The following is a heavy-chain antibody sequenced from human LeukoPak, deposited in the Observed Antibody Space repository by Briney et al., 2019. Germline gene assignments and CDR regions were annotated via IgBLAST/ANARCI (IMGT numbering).Heavy chain of an antibody. D-gene: IGHD2-15*01. CDR2: ISAYNGNT. Sequence: ASVKVSCKASGYTFTSYGISWVRQAPGQGLEWMGWISAYNGNTNYAQKLQGRVTMTTDTSTSTAYMELRSLRSDDTAVYYCARGPLEYCSGGSCYSGRNWFDPWGQGTLVTVSS. V-gene: IGHV1-18*01. CDR3: ARGPLEYCSGGSCYSGRNWFDP. CDR1: GYTFTSYG. J-gene: IGHJ5*02.